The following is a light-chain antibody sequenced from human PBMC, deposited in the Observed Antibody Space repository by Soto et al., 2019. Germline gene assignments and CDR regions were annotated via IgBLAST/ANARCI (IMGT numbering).Light chain of an antibody. V-gene: IGLV1-44*01. CDR2: SNN. CDR1: ISNIGSNT. J-gene: IGLJ1*01. Sequence: QSALRQQASASGTPGQSFTISCSGSISNIGSNTVNWYQQLPGTAPKLLIYSNNQRPSGVPDRFSVSKSCTSASLAISGLQSEDEADYYCAAWDDSLNGYVFGTGTKVTV. CDR3: AAWDDSLNGYV.